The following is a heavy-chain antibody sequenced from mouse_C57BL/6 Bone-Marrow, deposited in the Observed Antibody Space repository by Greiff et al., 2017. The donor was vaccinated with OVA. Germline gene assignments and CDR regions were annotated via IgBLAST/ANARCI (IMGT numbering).Heavy chain of an antibody. J-gene: IGHJ1*03. CDR3: SRPVFYVSSYGYFDV. V-gene: IGHV1-9*01. Sequence: VQLQQSGAELMKPGASVKLSCKATGYTFTGYWIEWVKQRPGHGLEWIGEILPGSGSTNYNEKFKGKATFTADTSSNTAYMQLSSLTTVDSSISYCSRPVFYVSSYGYFDVWGTGTTVTVSS. CDR2: ILPGSGST. CDR1: GYTFTGYW. D-gene: IGHD1-1*01.